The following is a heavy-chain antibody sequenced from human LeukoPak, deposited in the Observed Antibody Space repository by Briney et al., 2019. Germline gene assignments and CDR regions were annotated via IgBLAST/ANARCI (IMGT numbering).Heavy chain of an antibody. Sequence: SETLSLTCTVSGGSISNYYWSWIRQPAAKGLEWIGRIYTSGSTNYNPSLKSRATMSVDTSKNEFSLKLYSVTVADTAVYYCARTTEGGYTYGYFYYYYMDVWGKGTTVTISS. V-gene: IGHV4-4*07. J-gene: IGHJ6*03. CDR1: GGSISNYY. CDR2: IYTSGST. CDR3: ARTTEGGYTYGYFYYYYMDV. D-gene: IGHD5-18*01.